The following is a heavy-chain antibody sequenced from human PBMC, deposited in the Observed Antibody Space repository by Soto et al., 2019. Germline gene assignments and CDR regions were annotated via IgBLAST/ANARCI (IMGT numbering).Heavy chain of an antibody. CDR1: GGTFSSYT. Sequence: QVQLVQSGAEVKKPGSSVKVSCKASGGTFSSYTISCVRQAPGQGLEWMGRIIPILGIANYAQKFQGRVTITADKSTSTAYMELSSLRSEDTAVYYCAREDRGVIIKDYWGQGTLVTVSS. CDR3: AREDRGVIIKDY. J-gene: IGHJ4*02. CDR2: IIPILGIA. V-gene: IGHV1-69*08. D-gene: IGHD3-10*01.